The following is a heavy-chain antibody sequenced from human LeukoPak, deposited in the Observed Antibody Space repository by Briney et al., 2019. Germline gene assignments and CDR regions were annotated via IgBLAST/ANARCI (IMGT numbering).Heavy chain of an antibody. D-gene: IGHD3-16*01. CDR2: ISWDGGST. J-gene: IGHJ4*02. Sequence: GGSLRLSCAASGFTFDDYAMHWVRQAPGKGLEWVSLISWDGGSTYYADSVKGRFTISRYNSKNSLYLQMNSQRAEATALYYCEKALPPRKGGVDYWGQGTLVTVSS. CDR3: EKALPPRKGGVDY. CDR1: GFTFDDYA. V-gene: IGHV3-43D*03.